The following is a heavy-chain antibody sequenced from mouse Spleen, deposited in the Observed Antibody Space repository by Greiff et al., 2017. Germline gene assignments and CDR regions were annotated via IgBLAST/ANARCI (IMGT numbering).Heavy chain of an antibody. CDR2: MYPGSGST. D-gene: IGHD2-3*01. V-gene: IGHV1-55*01. Sequence: QVHVKQPGAELVKPGASVKMSCKASGYTFTSYWITWVKQRPGQGLEWIGDMYPGSGSTNYNEKFKSKATLTVDTSSSTAYMQLSSLTSEDSAVYYCARDGPAWFAYWGQGTLVTVSA. CDR1: GYTFTSYW. CDR3: ARDGPAWFAY. J-gene: IGHJ3*01.